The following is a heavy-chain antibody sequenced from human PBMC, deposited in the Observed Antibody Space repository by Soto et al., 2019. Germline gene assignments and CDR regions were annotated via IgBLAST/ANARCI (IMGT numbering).Heavy chain of an antibody. CDR2: IYYSGST. CDR1: GGSLSSGGYY. Sequence: SQTLSLTCTVSGGSLSSGGYYWSWIRPHPGKGLEWIGYIYYSGSTYYNPSLKSRVTISVDTSKNQFSLKLSSVTAADTAVYYCARDGRLAYYYYGMDVWGQGTTVTVSS. J-gene: IGHJ6*02. CDR3: ARDGRLAYYYYGMDV. V-gene: IGHV4-31*03.